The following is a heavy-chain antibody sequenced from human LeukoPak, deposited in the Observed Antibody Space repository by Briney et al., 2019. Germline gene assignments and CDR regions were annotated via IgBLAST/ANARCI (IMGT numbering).Heavy chain of an antibody. Sequence: SETLSLTCTVSGASISSGGYYWNWIRQHPGKGLDWIGYIYPSGSTYYKSSLMGRLTISVDTSKNQLSLKLRSVTAADTAVYYCAGERGEGGNYALDSWGQGTLVTVSS. CDR2: IYPSGST. D-gene: IGHD3-10*01. CDR3: AGERGEGGNYALDS. V-gene: IGHV4-31*03. CDR1: GASISSGGYY. J-gene: IGHJ4*02.